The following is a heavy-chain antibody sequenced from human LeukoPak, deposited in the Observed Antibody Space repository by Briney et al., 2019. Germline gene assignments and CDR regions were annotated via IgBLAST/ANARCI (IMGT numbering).Heavy chain of an antibody. CDR3: ARGDPGGADY. Sequence: GGSLRLSCAASGFTFSSYSMNWVRQAPGKGLEWVSYISSSSSTIYYADSVKGRFTISRDNAKNSLYLQMNSLRAEDTAVYYCARGDPGGADYWGQGTLVTVSS. CDR2: ISSSSSTI. CDR1: GFTFSSYS. D-gene: IGHD3-10*01. J-gene: IGHJ4*02. V-gene: IGHV3-48*04.